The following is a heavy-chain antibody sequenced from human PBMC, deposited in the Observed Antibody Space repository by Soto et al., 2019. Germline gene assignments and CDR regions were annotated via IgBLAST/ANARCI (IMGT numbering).Heavy chain of an antibody. CDR2: IYYSGST. D-gene: IGHD6-13*01. CDR3: ARGGIAAVGGTNWFDP. CDR1: GGSISSGDYY. Sequence: QVQLQESGPGLVKPSQTLSLTCTVSGGSISSGDYYWRWIRQPPGKGLEWIGYIYYSGSTYYNPSLKSRVTISVDTSKNQFSLKLSSVTAADTAVYYCARGGIAAVGGTNWFDPWGQGTLVTVSS. J-gene: IGHJ5*02. V-gene: IGHV4-30-4*01.